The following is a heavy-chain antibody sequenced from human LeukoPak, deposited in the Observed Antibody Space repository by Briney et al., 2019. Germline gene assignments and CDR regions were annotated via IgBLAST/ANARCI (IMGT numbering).Heavy chain of an antibody. Sequence: PSETLSLTCAVSGGSISSSNWWSWVRQPPGKGLEWIGEIYHSGNTNYNPSLKSRVTISVDKSKNQFSLKLSSVTVVDTAVYYRATATPFRLDLWGRGTLVTVSS. CDR3: ATATPFRLDL. CDR2: IYHSGNT. J-gene: IGHJ2*01. CDR1: GGSISSSNW. V-gene: IGHV4-4*02.